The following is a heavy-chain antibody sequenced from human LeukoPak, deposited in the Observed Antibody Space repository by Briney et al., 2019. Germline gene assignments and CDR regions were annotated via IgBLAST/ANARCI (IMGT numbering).Heavy chain of an antibody. CDR3: ASLDSSGYYRFDY. CDR1: GGSTSSYY. Sequence: SETLSLTCTASGGSTSSYYWSWIRQPPGKGLEWIGYIYYSGSTNYNPSLKSRVTISVDTSKNQFSLKLSSVTAADTAVYYCASLDSSGYYRFDYWGQGTLVTVSS. D-gene: IGHD3-22*01. V-gene: IGHV4-59*08. J-gene: IGHJ4*02. CDR2: IYYSGST.